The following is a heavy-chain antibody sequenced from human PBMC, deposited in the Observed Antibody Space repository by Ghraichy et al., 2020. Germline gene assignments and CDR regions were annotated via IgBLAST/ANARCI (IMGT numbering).Heavy chain of an antibody. CDR3: ARDGVVGGIAFDI. V-gene: IGHV4-61*01. Sequence: SETLSLTCTVSGGSVSSGSYYWSWIRQPPGKGLEWIGYIYYSGSTNYNPSLKSRVTISVDTSKNQFSLKLSSVTAADTAVYYCARDGVVGGIAFDIWGQGTMVTVSS. J-gene: IGHJ3*02. CDR1: GGSVSSGSYY. D-gene: IGHD1-26*01. CDR2: IYYSGST.